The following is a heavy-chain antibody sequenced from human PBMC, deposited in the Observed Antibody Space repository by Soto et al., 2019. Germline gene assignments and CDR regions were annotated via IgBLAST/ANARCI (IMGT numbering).Heavy chain of an antibody. J-gene: IGHJ4*02. D-gene: IGHD2-21*01. CDR2: ISSSSGSI. CDR3: ARGVVGGAYGRMDY. Sequence: EVQLVESGGDLVQPGGSLRVSCTASGFTFSSFTMNWVRQAPGKGLEWVSSISSSSGSINYADSVKGRFAISRDNAENSLYLQMDSLTDEDTAVYYCARGVVGGAYGRMDYGGQGTLVTFSS. V-gene: IGHV3-21*06. CDR1: GFTFSSFT.